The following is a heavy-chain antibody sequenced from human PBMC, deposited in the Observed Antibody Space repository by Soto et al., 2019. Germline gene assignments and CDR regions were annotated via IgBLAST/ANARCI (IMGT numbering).Heavy chain of an antibody. Sequence: QVQLVESGGGVVQPGRSLRLSCAASGFTFSSYAMHWVRQAPGKGLQWVAVVSYDGSNKYYTDSAKGRFTISRDDSKSAVYLQLNSLRPEDTAVYYCARGGRSDHFALGMDVWGQGTAVTVSS. J-gene: IGHJ6*02. V-gene: IGHV3-30*04. CDR1: GFTFSSYA. CDR2: VSYDGSNK. D-gene: IGHD3-3*02. CDR3: ARGGRSDHFALGMDV.